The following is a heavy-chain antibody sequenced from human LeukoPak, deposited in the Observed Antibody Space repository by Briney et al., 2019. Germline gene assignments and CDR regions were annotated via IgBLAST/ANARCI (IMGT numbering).Heavy chain of an antibody. CDR2: IYTSGST. J-gene: IGHJ5*02. D-gene: IGHD2-2*01. CDR1: GGSISDYY. CDR3: ARATGHCSSTSCVNWFNP. Sequence: PSETLSLTCTVSGGSISDYYWSWIRQPAGKGLEWIGRIYTSGSTNYNPSLKTRVTMSVDTSKNQFSLRLSSVTAADTAVYYCARATGHCSSTSCVNWFNPWGQGTLVTVSS. V-gene: IGHV4-4*07.